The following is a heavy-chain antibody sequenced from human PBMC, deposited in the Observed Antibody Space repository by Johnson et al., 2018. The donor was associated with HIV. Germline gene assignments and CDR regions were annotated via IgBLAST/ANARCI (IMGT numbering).Heavy chain of an antibody. CDR2: ISYDGTSK. D-gene: IGHD4-17*01. CDR1: GFAFSSYA. J-gene: IGHJ3*01. Sequence: QVQLVESGGGVVQPGRSLRLSCAASGFAFSSYAMHWVRQAPGKGLEWVAVISYDGTSKYQADSVKGRFTISRDNSKNTLFMQMNSLRGEDTAVYYCARDPLTLTTTLDAFDLWGQGTMVTVSS. V-gene: IGHV3-30*04. CDR3: ARDPLTLTTTLDAFDL.